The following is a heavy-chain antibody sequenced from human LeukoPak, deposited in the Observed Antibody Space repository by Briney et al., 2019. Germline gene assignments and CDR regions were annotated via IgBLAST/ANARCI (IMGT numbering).Heavy chain of an antibody. CDR1: GFTFGGYW. Sequence: PGGSLRLSCAASGFTFGGYWMSWVRQAPGRGLEWVANINPDGSIKYYVDSIKGRFTISRDNAKNSLYLQMNSLRAEDTAVYYCASGFLQWLYWGQGTLVTVSP. D-gene: IGHD3-3*01. V-gene: IGHV3-7*01. J-gene: IGHJ4*02. CDR2: INPDGSIK. CDR3: ASGFLQWLY.